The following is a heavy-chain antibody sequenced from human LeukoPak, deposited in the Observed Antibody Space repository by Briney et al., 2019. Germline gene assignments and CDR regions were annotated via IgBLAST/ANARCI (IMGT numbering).Heavy chain of an antibody. V-gene: IGHV1-69*06. CDR2: IIPIFGTA. CDR3: AREGGYDYYWFDP. CDR1: GGTFSSYA. Sequence: SVKVSCKASGGTFSSYAISWVRQAPGQGLEWMGGIIPIFGTANYAQKFQGRVTITADKSTSAAYMELSSLRSEDTAVYYCAREGGYDYYWFDPWGQGTLVTVSS. D-gene: IGHD5-12*01. J-gene: IGHJ5*02.